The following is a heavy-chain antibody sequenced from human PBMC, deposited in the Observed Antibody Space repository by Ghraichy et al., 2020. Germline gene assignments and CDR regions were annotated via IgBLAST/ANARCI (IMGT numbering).Heavy chain of an antibody. Sequence: SETLSLTCAVYGGSFSGYYWSWIRQPPGKGLEWIGEINHSGSTNYNPSLKSRVTISVDTSKNQFSLKLSSVTAADTAVYYCARGPGIGGDYWGQGTLVTVSS. J-gene: IGHJ4*02. V-gene: IGHV4-34*01. CDR1: GGSFSGYY. CDR2: INHSGST. CDR3: ARGPGIGGDY. D-gene: IGHD1-26*01.